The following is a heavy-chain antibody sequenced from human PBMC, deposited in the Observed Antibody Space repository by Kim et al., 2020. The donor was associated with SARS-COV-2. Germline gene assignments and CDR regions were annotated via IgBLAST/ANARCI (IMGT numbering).Heavy chain of an antibody. V-gene: IGHV4-34*01. CDR1: GGSFSGYY. Sequence: SETLSLTCAVYGGSFSGYYWSWIRQPPGKGLEWIGEINHSGSTNYNPSLKSRVTISVDTSKNQFSLKLSSVTAADTAVYYCARRPDYYYYMDVWGKGTTVTVSS. CDR3: ARRPDYYYYMDV. J-gene: IGHJ6*03. CDR2: INHSGST.